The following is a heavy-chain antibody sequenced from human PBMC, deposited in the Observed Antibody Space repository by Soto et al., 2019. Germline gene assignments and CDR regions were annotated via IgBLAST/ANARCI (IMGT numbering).Heavy chain of an antibody. J-gene: IGHJ5*02. Sequence: TLSLTCSVSGAALNSGNYYWSWIRQVPGKGLAWIGHIYVTGAVDYNPSLRDRITISQDTSERQFSLNLRLVTAADTAVYYCARLRIATNNYRWFDPWGQGTLVTVSS. CDR2: IYVTGAV. CDR3: ARLRIATNNYRWFDP. CDR1: GAALNSGNYY. V-gene: IGHV4-31*03. D-gene: IGHD2-21*01.